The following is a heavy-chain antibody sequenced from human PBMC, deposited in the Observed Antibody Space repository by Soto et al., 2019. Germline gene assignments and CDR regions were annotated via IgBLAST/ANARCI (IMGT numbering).Heavy chain of an antibody. D-gene: IGHD2-15*01. V-gene: IGHV3-11*06. Sequence: GGSLRLSCAGSGFTFGDSYMSWIRQAQGKGLEWLSYISPGSRYPAYADSVKGRFTISRDNAKRSLYLQMMSLTAEDTAIYYCVRGGGGGLFDPWGQGTMVTVSS. J-gene: IGHJ5*02. CDR1: GFTFGDSY. CDR3: VRGGGGGLFDP. CDR2: ISPGSRYP.